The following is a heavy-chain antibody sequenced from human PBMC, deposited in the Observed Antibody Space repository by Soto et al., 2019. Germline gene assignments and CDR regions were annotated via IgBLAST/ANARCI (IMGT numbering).Heavy chain of an antibody. CDR2: IYYSGST. CDR3: ASTGYSSSWYVVY. D-gene: IGHD6-13*01. CDR1: GGSINNYY. V-gene: IGHV4-59*04. Sequence: SETLSLTCTVSGGSINNYYWSWIRQPPGKGLEWIGSIYYSGSTYYNPSLKSRVTISVDTSKNQFSLKLSSVTAADTAVYYCASTGYSSSWYVVYWGQGTLVTVSS. J-gene: IGHJ4*02.